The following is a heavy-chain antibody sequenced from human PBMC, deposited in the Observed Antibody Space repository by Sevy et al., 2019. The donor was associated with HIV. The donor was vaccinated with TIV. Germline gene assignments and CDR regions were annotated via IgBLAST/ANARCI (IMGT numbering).Heavy chain of an antibody. V-gene: IGHV3-33*07. CDR1: GFTFSSYG. CDR2: IWYDGSNK. J-gene: IGHJ5*02. D-gene: IGHD4-17*01. Sequence: GGSLRLSCVASGFTFSSYGMYWVRQAPGKGLEWVAVIWYDGSNKYYADSVKGRFTISRDNSKNTLYLQMNSLRAEDTAVYYCARAGTTVTTDWFDPWGQGTLVTVSS. CDR3: ARAGTTVTTDWFDP.